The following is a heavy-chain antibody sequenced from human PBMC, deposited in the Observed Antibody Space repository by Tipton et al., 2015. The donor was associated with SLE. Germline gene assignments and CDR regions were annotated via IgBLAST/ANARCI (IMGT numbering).Heavy chain of an antibody. V-gene: IGHV3-74*01. J-gene: IGHJ4*02. CDR2: INSDGSST. CDR3: AKHGILGDFDC. D-gene: IGHD7-27*01. CDR1: GFTFSSYW. Sequence: SLRLSCAASGFTFSSYWMHWVRQAPGKGLVWVSRINSDGSSTGYADSVKGRFTISRDNAKNSLYLQMSTLRADDTAIYYCAKHGILGDFDCWGQGTLVTVSS.